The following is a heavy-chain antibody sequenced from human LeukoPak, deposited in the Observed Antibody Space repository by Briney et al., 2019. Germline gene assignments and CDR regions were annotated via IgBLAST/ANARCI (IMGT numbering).Heavy chain of an antibody. CDR1: GYTLTAYY. D-gene: IGHD3-10*01. CDR2: INPNSGGT. V-gene: IGHV1-2*02. Sequence: ASVKVSCKASGYTLTAYYMHWVRQAPGQGLEWMGWINPNSGGTNSSQKFQDRVTLTRDTSISTAYMELGSLRSDDTAVYYCARAYGSGSSYHPDYWGQGTLVTVSS. J-gene: IGHJ4*02. CDR3: ARAYGSGSSYHPDY.